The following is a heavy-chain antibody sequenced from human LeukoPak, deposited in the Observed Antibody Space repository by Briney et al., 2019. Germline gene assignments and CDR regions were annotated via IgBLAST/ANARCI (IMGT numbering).Heavy chain of an antibody. CDR2: MNPNSGNT. CDR3: TRLNYYYHYMDV. CDR1: GYTFTSYD. V-gene: IGHV1-8*01. Sequence: ASVKVSCKASGYTFTSYDINWVRQATGQGLEWMGWMNPNSGNTGYAQKFQGRVTITRNTSISTAYMELSSLRSEDTAVYYCTRLNYYYHYMDVWGKGTTVTVSS. J-gene: IGHJ6*03.